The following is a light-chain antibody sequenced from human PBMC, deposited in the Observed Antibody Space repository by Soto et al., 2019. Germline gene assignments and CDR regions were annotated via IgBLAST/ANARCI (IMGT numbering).Light chain of an antibody. CDR3: SSYTSSSTYV. Sequence: QSVLTQPASVSGSPGQSITIPCTGTSSDVGGYNYVSWYQQHPGKAPKLIIYDVSNRPSGVSNRFSGSKSGNTASLTISGLQAEDEADYYCSSYTSSSTYVFGTGTKSPS. CDR2: DVS. J-gene: IGLJ1*01. CDR1: SSDVGGYNY. V-gene: IGLV2-14*03.